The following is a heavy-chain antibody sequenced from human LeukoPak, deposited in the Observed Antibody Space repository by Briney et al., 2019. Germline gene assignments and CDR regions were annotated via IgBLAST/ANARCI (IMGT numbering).Heavy chain of an antibody. V-gene: IGHV3-23*01. Sequence: GGSLRLSCAASGFTFSSYAMSWVRQAPGKGLEWVSTIAGSVARTFYADSVKGRFTISRDNSKNTLYLQMNSLRAEDTAVYYCAKELYTKTAYLPLDYWGQGTLVTVSS. D-gene: IGHD2-21*02. J-gene: IGHJ4*02. CDR2: IAGSVART. CDR1: GFTFSSYA. CDR3: AKELYTKTAYLPLDY.